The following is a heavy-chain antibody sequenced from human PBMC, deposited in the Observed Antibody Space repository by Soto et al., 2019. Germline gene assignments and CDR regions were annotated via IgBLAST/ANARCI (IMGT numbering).Heavy chain of an antibody. Sequence: PGKSLKISCKGSGYSFTSYWIGWVRQMPGKGLECMGIIYPGDSDTRYSPSFQGQVTISADKSISTAYLQWSSLKASDTAMYYCAGGGVRGVITRTRDYYGMDVWGQGTTVTVSS. CDR2: IYPGDSDT. D-gene: IGHD3-10*01. V-gene: IGHV5-51*03. CDR1: GYSFTSYW. CDR3: AGGGVRGVITRTRDYYGMDV. J-gene: IGHJ6*02.